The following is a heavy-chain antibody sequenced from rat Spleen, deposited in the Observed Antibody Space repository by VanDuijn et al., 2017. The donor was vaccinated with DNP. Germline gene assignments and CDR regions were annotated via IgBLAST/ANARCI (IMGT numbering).Heavy chain of an antibody. V-gene: IGHV2-43*01. J-gene: IGHJ2*01. CDR3: TSDWDGYNIDY. CDR2: IGTGGTT. CDR1: GFSLTSHH. Sequence: QVQLKESGPGLVQPSQTLSLACTVSGFSLTSHHVHWVRQPSGKGLEWMGIIGTGGTTEYNPILKSRLSISRDTSKSQVFLKMNSLQTDDTGTYYCTSDWDGYNIDYWGQGVMVTVSS. D-gene: IGHD4-1*01.